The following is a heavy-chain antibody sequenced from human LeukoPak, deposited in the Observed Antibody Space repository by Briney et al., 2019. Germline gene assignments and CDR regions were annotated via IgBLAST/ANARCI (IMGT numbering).Heavy chain of an antibody. CDR3: ARQSAVVEPTDPNWFDS. Sequence: SETLSLTCTVSGGSISSSSFYWGWIRQPPGKGLEWIGSIFYSGNTYYTPSLQSRVTMSLDTSKSQFSMSPTSVTAADTAVYYCARQSAVVEPTDPNWFDSWGQGTLVTVSS. J-gene: IGHJ5*01. CDR1: GGSISSSSFY. D-gene: IGHD2-15*01. CDR2: IFYSGNT. V-gene: IGHV4-39*07.